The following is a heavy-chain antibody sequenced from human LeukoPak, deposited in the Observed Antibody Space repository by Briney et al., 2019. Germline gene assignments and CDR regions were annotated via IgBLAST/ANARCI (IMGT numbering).Heavy chain of an antibody. CDR1: GFTFSSYW. CDR2: IKEDGSEE. Sequence: GSLRLSCAASGFTFSSYWMIWVRQAPGKGLEWVANIKEDGSEEYYVDSVKGRFTISRDNAKNSLYLQMKTVRAEDTALYYCARGVLTGIDYMDVWGKGTTVTVSS. J-gene: IGHJ6*03. CDR3: ARGVLTGIDYMDV. V-gene: IGHV3-7*01. D-gene: IGHD1-20*01.